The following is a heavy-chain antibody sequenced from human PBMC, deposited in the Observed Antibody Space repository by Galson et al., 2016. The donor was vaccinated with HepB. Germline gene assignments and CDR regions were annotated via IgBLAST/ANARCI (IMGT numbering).Heavy chain of an antibody. CDR2: IYYSGTT. V-gene: IGHV4-39*01. D-gene: IGHD3-22*01. J-gene: IGHJ4*02. CDR1: GGSISSSTYY. Sequence: SETLSLTCTVSGGSISSSTYYWGWIRQPPGKGLEWLGSIYYSGTTYDNPSLKSRVTISVDTSKHQFSLKLTSVTAADPAVYYFARYSSGYWPNFDYWGQGTLVTVSS. CDR3: ARYSSGYWPNFDY.